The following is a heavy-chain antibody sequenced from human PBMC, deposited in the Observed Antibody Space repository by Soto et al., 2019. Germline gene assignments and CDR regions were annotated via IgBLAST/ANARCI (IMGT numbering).Heavy chain of an antibody. CDR2: INWNGGGT. J-gene: IGHJ3*02. Sequence: EVQLVESGGGVVRPGGSLRLSCAASGFSFDDYGMSWVRQAPGKGLEWVSGINWNGGGTGYVDSVKGRFTISRDNTQNSLYLQMNSLTAEDTALYYCARYGIVVAVNAFDIWGQGTMVTVSS. CDR3: ARYGIVVAVNAFDI. D-gene: IGHD3-22*01. V-gene: IGHV3-20*04. CDR1: GFSFDDYG.